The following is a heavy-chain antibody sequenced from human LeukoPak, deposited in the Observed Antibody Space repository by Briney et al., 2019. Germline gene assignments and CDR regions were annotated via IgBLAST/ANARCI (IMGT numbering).Heavy chain of an antibody. Sequence: KPSETLSLTCTVSGGSISSYYWSWIRQPPGKGLEWIGHIYYTGSPRYNPSLTSRVTISVDTSSNQFSLTLHSVTAADTAVYYCARRLRAESDASPDNWIGPWGQGALVTVSS. D-gene: IGHD3-16*01. CDR1: GGSISSYY. V-gene: IGHV4-59*08. J-gene: IGHJ5*02. CDR2: IYYTGSP. CDR3: ARRLRAESDASPDNWIGP.